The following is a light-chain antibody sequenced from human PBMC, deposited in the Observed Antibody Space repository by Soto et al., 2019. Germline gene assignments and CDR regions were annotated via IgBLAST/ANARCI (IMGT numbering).Light chain of an antibody. V-gene: IGLV2-8*01. CDR1: SSDVGGYNY. Sequence: QSALTQPPSASGSPGQSVTISCTGTSSDVGGYNYVSWYQQHPGKAPKLMIYEVTKRPSGVPDRFSGSKSGNTASLTVSGLQAEDAADYYWNSYAGSNNVVFGGGTQLTVL. CDR2: EVT. J-gene: IGLJ2*01. CDR3: NSYAGSNNVV.